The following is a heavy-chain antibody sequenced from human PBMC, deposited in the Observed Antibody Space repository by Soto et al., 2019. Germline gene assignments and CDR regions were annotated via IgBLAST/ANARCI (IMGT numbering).Heavy chain of an antibody. CDR3: ARDVSEVTNDYYYYGMDV. V-gene: IGHV1-69*13. CDR2: IIPIFGTA. CDR1: GGTFSSYA. Sequence: SVKVSCKASGGTFSSYAISWVRQAPGQGLEWMGGIIPIFGTANYAQKFQGRVTITADESTSTAYMELSSLRSEDTAVYYCARDVSEVTNDYYYYGMDVWGQGTTVTVSS. D-gene: IGHD2-8*01. J-gene: IGHJ6*02.